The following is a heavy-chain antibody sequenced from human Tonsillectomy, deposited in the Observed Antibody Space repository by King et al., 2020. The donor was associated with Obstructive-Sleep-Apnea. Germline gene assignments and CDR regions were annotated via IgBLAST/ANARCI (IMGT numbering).Heavy chain of an antibody. CDR1: GGSISRYY. V-gene: IGHV4-59*08. J-gene: IGHJ4*02. CDR2: IYYSGST. Sequence: QLQESGPGLVKPSETLSLTCTVSGGSISRYYGSWIRQPPGKGLEWIGYIYYSGSTNYNPSLTSRVTISVDTSKNQFSLKLSSVTAADTAVYYCARHDDLAIFDYWGQGTLVTVSS. CDR3: ARHDDLAIFDY.